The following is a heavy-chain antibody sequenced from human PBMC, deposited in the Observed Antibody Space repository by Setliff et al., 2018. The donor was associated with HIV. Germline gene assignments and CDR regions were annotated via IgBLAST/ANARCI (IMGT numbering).Heavy chain of an antibody. CDR2: ISTYNGNT. V-gene: IGHV1-18*01. J-gene: IGHJ4*02. D-gene: IGHD3-10*01. Sequence: ASVKVSCKASGYTFTKYGISWVRQAPGQGLEWMGWISTYNGNTNYAQKFQGRVTMTTDTSTSTAYMELWSLRSDDTAVYYCARDFYDMGRWFGELRPFDYWGQGTLVTVSS. CDR1: GYTFTKYG. CDR3: ARDFYDMGRWFGELRPFDY.